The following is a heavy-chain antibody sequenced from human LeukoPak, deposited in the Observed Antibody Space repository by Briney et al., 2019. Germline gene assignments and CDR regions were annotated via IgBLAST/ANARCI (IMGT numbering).Heavy chain of an antibody. CDR3: ATEVGQWLVRT. CDR1: GGSFSGYY. V-gene: IGHV4-34*01. J-gene: IGHJ5*02. CDR2: INHSGST. D-gene: IGHD6-19*01. Sequence: SETLSLTCAVYGGSFSGYYWSWIRQPPGKGLEWIGEINHSGSTNYNPSLKSRVTISVDTSKNQFSLKLSSVTAADTAVYYCATEVGQWLVRTWGQGTLVTVSS.